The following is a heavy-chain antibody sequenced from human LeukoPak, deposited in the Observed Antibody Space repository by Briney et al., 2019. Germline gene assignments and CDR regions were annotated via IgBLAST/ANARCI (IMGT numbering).Heavy chain of an antibody. D-gene: IGHD6-19*01. J-gene: IGHJ4*02. CDR2: INPNSGGT. Sequence: ASVKVSCKASEGTFSSYAISWVRQAPGQGPEWMGWINPNSGGTNYAQKFQGRVTMTRDTSISTAYMELSRLRSDDTAVYYCAPSIAVAGTRFDYWGQGTLVTVSS. V-gene: IGHV1-2*02. CDR3: APSIAVAGTRFDY. CDR1: EGTFSSYA.